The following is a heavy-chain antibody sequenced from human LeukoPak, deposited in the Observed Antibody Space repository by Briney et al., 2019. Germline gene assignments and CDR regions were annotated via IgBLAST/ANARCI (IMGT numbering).Heavy chain of an antibody. CDR1: GYTFTSCD. V-gene: IGHV1-8*01. CDR3: ARGYYGSGSPPSY. D-gene: IGHD3-10*01. Sequence: ASVRVSCKASGYTFTSCDINWVRQATGQGLEWMGWMNPNSGNTGYAQKFQGRVTMTRNTSISTAYMELSSLRSEDTAVYYCARGYYGSGSPPSYWGQGTLVTVSS. J-gene: IGHJ4*02. CDR2: MNPNSGNT.